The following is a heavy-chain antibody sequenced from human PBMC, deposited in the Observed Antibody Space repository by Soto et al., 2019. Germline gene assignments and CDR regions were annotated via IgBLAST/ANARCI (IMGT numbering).Heavy chain of an antibody. CDR2: ISSSGTII. D-gene: IGHD2-2*02. J-gene: IGHJ5*02. Sequence: EVQLVESGGGVVQPGGSLRLSCAASGFTFSSHEMNWVRQAPGKGLEWVSYISSSGTIIDYADSVKGRFTISRDNAKNSLYLQMNSLRAEDTAVYYCARSWGVDCSTIRCYSPWLDPWGQVTLVTVSS. CDR3: ARSWGVDCSTIRCYSPWLDP. V-gene: IGHV3-48*03. CDR1: GFTFSSHE.